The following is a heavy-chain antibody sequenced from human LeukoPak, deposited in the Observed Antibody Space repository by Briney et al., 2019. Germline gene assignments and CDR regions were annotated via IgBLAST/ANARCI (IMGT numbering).Heavy chain of an antibody. J-gene: IGHJ3*02. CDR2: IYYSGST. V-gene: IGHV4-39*01. Sequence: KASETLSLTCTVSGGSISSSSYYWGWIRQPPGKGLEWIGSIYYSGSTYYNPSLKSRVTISVDTSKNQFSLKLSSVTAADTAVYYCARPKRYSSSWSSRDAFDIWGRGTMVTVSS. CDR3: ARPKRYSSSWSSRDAFDI. D-gene: IGHD6-13*01. CDR1: GGSISSSSYY.